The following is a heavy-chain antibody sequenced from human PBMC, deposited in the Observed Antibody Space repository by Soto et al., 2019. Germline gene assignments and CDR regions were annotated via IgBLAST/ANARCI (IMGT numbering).Heavy chain of an antibody. CDR1: GFTFSSYT. CDR2: ISDSGRNT. CDR3: AKDYYDSSGPPGAFDI. V-gene: IGHV3-23*01. J-gene: IGHJ3*02. Sequence: GGSLRLSCAASGFTFSSYTMSWVRQAPGKGLEWVSTISDSGRNTYYADSVKGRFTISRDNSRTTLYLQMNSLRAEDTAVYYCAKDYYDSSGPPGAFDIWGQGTMVTVSS. D-gene: IGHD3-22*01.